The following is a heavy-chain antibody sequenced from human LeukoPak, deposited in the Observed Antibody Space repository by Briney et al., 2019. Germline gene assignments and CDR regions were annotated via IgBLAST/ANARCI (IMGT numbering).Heavy chain of an antibody. Sequence: GASVEVSCKASGYTFRSYEINWVRQAPGQGLEWVGWIHPNSGKTGYAQKFQGRVTMTRDTSTETAFMELSSLKFDDTAIFYCARGHYGGNRYFDIWGQGTLVTVSS. CDR1: GYTFRSYE. CDR2: IHPNSGKT. CDR3: ARGHYGGNRYFDI. J-gene: IGHJ4*02. D-gene: IGHD4-23*01. V-gene: IGHV1-8*01.